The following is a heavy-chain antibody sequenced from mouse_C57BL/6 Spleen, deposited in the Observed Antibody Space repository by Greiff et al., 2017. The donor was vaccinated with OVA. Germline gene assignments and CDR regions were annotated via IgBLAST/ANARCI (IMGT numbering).Heavy chain of an antibody. V-gene: IGHV3-6*01. CDR3: ARDSSGRAYYAMDY. CDR2: ISYDGSN. Sequence: VQLQQSGPGLVKPSQSLSLTCSVTGYSITSGYYWNWIRQFPGNKLEWMGYISYDGSNNYNPSLKNRISITRDTSKNQFFLKLNSVTTEDTATYYCARDSSGRAYYAMDYWGQGTSVTVSS. J-gene: IGHJ4*01. D-gene: IGHD3-2*02. CDR1: GYSITSGYY.